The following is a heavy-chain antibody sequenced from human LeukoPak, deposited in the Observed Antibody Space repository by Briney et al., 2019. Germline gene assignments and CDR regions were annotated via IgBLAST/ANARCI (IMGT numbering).Heavy chain of an antibody. D-gene: IGHD1-26*01. CDR1: EFSVGSNY. CDR2: IYSGGST. V-gene: IGHV3-66*01. J-gene: IGHJ4*02. Sequence: GGSLRLSCAASEFSVGSNYMTWVRQAPGKGLEWVSLIYSGGSTYYADSVKGRFTISRDNSKNTLYLQMNSLRAEDTAVYYCAKISGSYQPDYWGQGTLVTVSS. CDR3: AKISGSYQPDY.